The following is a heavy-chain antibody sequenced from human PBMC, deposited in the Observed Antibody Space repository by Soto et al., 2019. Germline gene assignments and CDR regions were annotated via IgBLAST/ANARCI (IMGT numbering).Heavy chain of an antibody. CDR1: GYTFTNYD. D-gene: IGHD4-17*01. V-gene: IGHV1-8*01. J-gene: IGHJ4*02. Sequence: QVQLVQSGAEVKKPGASVKVSCKTSGYTFTNYDINWVRQATGQGLEWMGWTNPKSGYTGSAQKFQGRVTMTRASSIRTAYMELHSLTSEDTAVYYCARTAGDLDYWGQGTLITLSS. CDR2: TNPKSGYT. CDR3: ARTAGDLDY.